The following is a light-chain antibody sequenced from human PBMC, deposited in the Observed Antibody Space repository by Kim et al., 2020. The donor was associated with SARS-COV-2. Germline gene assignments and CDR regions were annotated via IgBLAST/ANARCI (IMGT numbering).Light chain of an antibody. CDR2: RSS. CDR3: QQYFIYSLT. V-gene: IGKV1-5*03. CDR1: QSIDGY. J-gene: IGKJ1*01. Sequence: ASVGDRVAITCRASQSIDGYLAWYQQKPGKATNLLIYRSSTLEDGVPARFSGSGSGTEYTLTISSLQPDDFATYYCQQYFIYSLTFGQGTKVVIK.